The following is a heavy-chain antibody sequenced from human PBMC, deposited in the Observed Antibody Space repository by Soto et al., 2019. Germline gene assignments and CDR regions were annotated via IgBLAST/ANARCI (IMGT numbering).Heavy chain of an antibody. J-gene: IGHJ6*02. CDR1: GFTFANAW. CDR3: TTDSRFLEWSSYYYGMDV. CDR2: IKSKTHGGTI. V-gene: IGHV3-15*01. Sequence: KAWGSLRLSCAASGFTFANAWISCFRHSPFKWLEWVVRIKSKTHGGTIDFATPVKGRFTISRDDSKNTLYLQMNSLKTEDTAVYYCTTDSRFLEWSSYYYGMDVWGQGTTVTVSS. D-gene: IGHD3-3*01.